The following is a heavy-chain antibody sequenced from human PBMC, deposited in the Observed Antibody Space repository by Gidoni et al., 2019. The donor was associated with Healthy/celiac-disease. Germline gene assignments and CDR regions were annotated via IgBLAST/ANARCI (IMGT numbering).Heavy chain of an antibody. CDR3: AKSGDGYNHGGYFDY. J-gene: IGHJ4*02. D-gene: IGHD5-12*01. CDR2: ISWNSGSI. CDR1: GFTFDDYA. Sequence: EVQLVESGVGLVQPGSSLRLSCAASGFTFDDYAMHWVRQAPGKGLEWVSGISWNSGSIGYADSVKGRFTISRDNAKKSLYLQMNRLRAEDTALYYCAKSGDGYNHGGYFDYWGQGTLVTVSS. V-gene: IGHV3-9*01.